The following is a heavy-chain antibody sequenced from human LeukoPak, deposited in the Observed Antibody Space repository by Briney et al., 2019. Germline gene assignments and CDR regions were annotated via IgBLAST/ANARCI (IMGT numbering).Heavy chain of an antibody. CDR1: GGSISSYY. J-gene: IGHJ4*02. V-gene: IGHV4-59*12. Sequence: PSETLSLTCTVSGGSISSYYWNWIRQPPGKGLEWIGYIYYSGSTNYNPSLKSRVTISVDTSKNQFSLKLSSVTAADTAVYYCARGGIAVAGDFDYWGQGTLVTVSS. CDR2: IYYSGST. D-gene: IGHD6-19*01. CDR3: ARGGIAVAGDFDY.